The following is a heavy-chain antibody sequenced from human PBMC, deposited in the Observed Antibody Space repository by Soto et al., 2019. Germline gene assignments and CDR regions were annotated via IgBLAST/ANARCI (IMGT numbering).Heavy chain of an antibody. CDR2: IYYSGST. Sequence: SETLSLTCTVSGGSISSSSYHWGWIRQPPGKGLEWIGSIYYSGSTYYNPSLKSRVTISVDTSKNQFSLKLSSVTAADTAVYYCARHTPAISISDHWGQGTLVTVS. J-gene: IGHJ4*02. CDR1: GGSISSSSYH. CDR3: ARHTPAISISDH. V-gene: IGHV4-39*01. D-gene: IGHD2-15*01.